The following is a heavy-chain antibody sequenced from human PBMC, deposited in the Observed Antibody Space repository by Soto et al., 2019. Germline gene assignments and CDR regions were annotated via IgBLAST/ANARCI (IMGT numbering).Heavy chain of an antibody. CDR2: IYYSGST. CDR3: AGSIAAAGTRFDP. CDR1: GGSISSYY. D-gene: IGHD6-13*01. Sequence: SETLSLTCTVSGGSISSYYWSWIRQPPGKGLEWIGYIYYSGSTNYNPSLKSRVTISVDTSKNQFSLKLSSVTAADTAVYYCAGSIAAAGTRFDPWGQGTLVTVSS. V-gene: IGHV4-59*08. J-gene: IGHJ5*02.